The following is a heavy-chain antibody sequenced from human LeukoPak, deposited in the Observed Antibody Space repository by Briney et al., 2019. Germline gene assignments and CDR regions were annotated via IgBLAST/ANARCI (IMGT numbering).Heavy chain of an antibody. Sequence: GGSLRLSCAASGFTFSTYVMSWVRQAPGKGLEWVSAISGSGGNTYYADSVKGRFSISRDNSKDTLYLQMDSLRGEDTAVYYCAKDFRIGYSAHFDYWGQGALVTVSS. J-gene: IGHJ4*02. CDR1: GFTFSTYV. D-gene: IGHD2-21*01. CDR3: AKDFRIGYSAHFDY. V-gene: IGHV3-23*01. CDR2: ISGSGGNT.